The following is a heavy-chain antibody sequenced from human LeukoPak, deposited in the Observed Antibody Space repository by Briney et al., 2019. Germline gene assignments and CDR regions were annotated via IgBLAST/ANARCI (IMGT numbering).Heavy chain of an antibody. V-gene: IGHV3-20*04. CDR2: INWNGRST. CDR1: GFKTDNYA. D-gene: IGHD3-9*01. CDR3: ARDYDILAPLDY. Sequence: RSGGSLRLSCAASGFKTDNYAMNWVRQVPGKGLEWICGINWNGRSTTYADSVKGRFTISRDNAKNSLYLQMNSLRAEDTAVYYCARDYDILAPLDYWGQGTLVTVSS. J-gene: IGHJ4*02.